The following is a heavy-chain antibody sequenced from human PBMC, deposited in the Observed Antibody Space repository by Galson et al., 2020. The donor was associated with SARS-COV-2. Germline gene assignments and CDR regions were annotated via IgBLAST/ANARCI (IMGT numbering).Heavy chain of an antibody. D-gene: IGHD2-2*01. CDR1: VGSFSGFS. CDR3: ARGRIGVVPAPRLGLGPYDEYCAMDV. CDR2: INHSGSA. J-gene: IGHJ6*02. V-gene: IGHV4-34*01. Sequence: SQTLSLTCAVYVGSFSGFSWSWVRQSPGKGLEWIGEINHSGSANYNPSLKSRVTISVDTSKNQFSLKLTSVTAAETGVYFCARGRIGVVPAPRLGLGPYDEYCAMDVWGQGTTLTDS.